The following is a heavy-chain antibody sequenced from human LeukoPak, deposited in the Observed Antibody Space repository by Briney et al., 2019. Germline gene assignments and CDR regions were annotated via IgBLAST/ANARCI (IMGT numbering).Heavy chain of an antibody. Sequence: SQTLSLTCTVSGGSISSGGYYWSWIRQPPGKGLEWIGYIYHSGSTYYNPSLKSRVTISVDRSKNQFSLKLSSVTAADTAVYYCASGKMATIILGYWGQGTLVTVSS. CDR3: ASGKMATIILGY. D-gene: IGHD5-24*01. CDR2: IYHSGST. CDR1: GGSISSGGYY. V-gene: IGHV4-30-2*01. J-gene: IGHJ4*02.